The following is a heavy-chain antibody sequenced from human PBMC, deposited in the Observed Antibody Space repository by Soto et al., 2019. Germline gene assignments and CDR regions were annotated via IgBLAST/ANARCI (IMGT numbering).Heavy chain of an antibody. J-gene: IGHJ1*01. CDR1: GFTFSSYW. D-gene: IGHD3-16*02. CDR3: ARDPAVEPGYYDYIWGSYRYASAEYFQH. V-gene: IGHV3-74*01. Sequence: GGSLRLSCAASGFTFSSYWMHWVRQAPGKGLVWVSRINSDGSSTSYADSVKGRFTISRDNAKNTLYLQMNSLRAEDTAVYYCARDPAVEPGYYDYIWGSYRYASAEYFQHWGQGTLVTVSS. CDR2: INSDGSST.